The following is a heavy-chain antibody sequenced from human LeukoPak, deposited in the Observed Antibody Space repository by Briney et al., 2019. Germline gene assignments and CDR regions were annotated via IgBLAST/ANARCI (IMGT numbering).Heavy chain of an antibody. CDR3: AREITMVRGVNAFDI. Sequence: GASVKVSCKASGYTFTSYAMHWVRQAPGQRLEWMGWINAGNGNTKYSQKFQGRVTITRDTSASTAYMELSSLRAEDTAVYYCAREITMVRGVNAFDIWGQGTMVTVSS. J-gene: IGHJ3*02. V-gene: IGHV1-3*01. CDR2: INAGNGNT. CDR1: GYTFTSYA. D-gene: IGHD3-10*01.